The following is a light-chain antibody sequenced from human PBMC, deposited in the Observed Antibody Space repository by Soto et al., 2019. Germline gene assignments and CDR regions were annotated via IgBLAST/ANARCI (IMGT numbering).Light chain of an antibody. CDR2: AAS. CDR3: QQYNSYSWT. J-gene: IGKJ1*01. CDR1: QSISSY. V-gene: IGKV1-39*01. Sequence: DIQMTQSPSSLSASVGDRVSITCRASQSISSYLNWYQQKPGKAPKXLIYAASSLQSGVPSRFRGSGSGTEFTLTISSLQPDDFATYYCQQYNSYSWTFGQGTKVDIK.